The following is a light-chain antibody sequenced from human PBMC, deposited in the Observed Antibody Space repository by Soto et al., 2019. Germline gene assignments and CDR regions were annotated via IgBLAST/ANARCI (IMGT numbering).Light chain of an antibody. Sequence: QSALTQPASVSGSPGQSITISCSGTSSDIGAYDFVSWYQQHPGKTPKLLIYGVSNRPSGVSNRFSGSKSGNTASLTISGLQTEDEADYYCSSYTTSSTVVFGGGTKVTVL. V-gene: IGLV2-14*01. J-gene: IGLJ2*01. CDR2: GVS. CDR3: SSYTTSSTVV. CDR1: SSDIGAYDF.